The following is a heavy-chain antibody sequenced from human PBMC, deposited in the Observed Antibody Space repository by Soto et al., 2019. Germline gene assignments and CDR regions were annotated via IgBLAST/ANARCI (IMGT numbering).Heavy chain of an antibody. CDR1: GGSISSYY. D-gene: IGHD6-19*01. J-gene: IGHJ4*02. Sequence: SETLSLTCTVSGGSISSYYWSWIRQPPGKGLEWIGYIYYSGSTDYNPSLKSRVTISVDTSKNQFSLKLSSVTAADTAVYYCARDSDSSGWLDYWGQGTLVTVSS. CDR3: ARDSDSSGWLDY. CDR2: IYYSGST. V-gene: IGHV4-59*01.